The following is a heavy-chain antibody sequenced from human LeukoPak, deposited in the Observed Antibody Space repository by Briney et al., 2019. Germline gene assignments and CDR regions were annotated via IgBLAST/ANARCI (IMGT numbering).Heavy chain of an antibody. CDR2: ISGSGGST. Sequence: GGSLRLSCAASGFTFSSYEMNWVRQAPGKGLEWVSAISGSGGSTYYADSVKCRFTISRDNSKNTLYLQMNSLRAEDTAVYYCAKSPDSITFGGVYNWFDPWGQGTLVTVSS. CDR1: GFTFSSYE. D-gene: IGHD3-16*01. J-gene: IGHJ5*02. CDR3: AKSPDSITFGGVYNWFDP. V-gene: IGHV3-23*01.